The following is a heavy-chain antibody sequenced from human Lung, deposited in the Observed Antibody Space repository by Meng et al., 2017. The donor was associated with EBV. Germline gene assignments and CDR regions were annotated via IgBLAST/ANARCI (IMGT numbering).Heavy chain of an antibody. V-gene: IGHV4-4*03. Sequence: VSGLGLVIPPGTLSLTCAVSGGSISSSNYWTWVRQSPGKGLEWIGEIYHNENTNYNPSLMSRVTMSLDKSKNHFSLNLSSVTAADTAVYYCARGRQIGWQGGDFAYWSQGTLVTVSS. CDR2: IYHNENT. CDR1: GGSISSSNY. CDR3: ARGRQIGWQGGDFAY. D-gene: IGHD2-15*01. J-gene: IGHJ4*02.